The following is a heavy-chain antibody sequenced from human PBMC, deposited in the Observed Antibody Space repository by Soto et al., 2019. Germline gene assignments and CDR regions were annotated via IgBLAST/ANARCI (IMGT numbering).Heavy chain of an antibody. V-gene: IGHV3-23*01. CDR2: ISGSGGST. Sequence: VQLLESGGDSVQPGGSLRLSCEASGFTFSRYALSWVRRAPGKGLEGVSAISGSGGSTYYYADSVKGRFPISRDNSKNTLYLQMNSLRAEDTAVYYCAKAPLRVGFSYYYYGMDVWGQGTTVTVAS. CDR1: GFTFSRYA. CDR3: AKAPLRVGFSYYYYGMDV. D-gene: IGHD1-26*01. J-gene: IGHJ6*02.